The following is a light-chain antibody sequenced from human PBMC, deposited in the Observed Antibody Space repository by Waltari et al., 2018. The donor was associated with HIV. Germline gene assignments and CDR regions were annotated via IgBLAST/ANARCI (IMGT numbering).Light chain of an antibody. V-gene: IGKV1-9*01. CDR2: ATS. Sequence: IQLTQSPSFLSASIADRDTITCRASQNMYSYLVWYQQKPGRAPQVLIYATSTLQSGVPSRFSGSGSGTEFALTITNLQPDDFATYYCQQVNGYPLTFGGGTKVEIK. CDR1: QNMYSY. CDR3: QQVNGYPLT. J-gene: IGKJ4*01.